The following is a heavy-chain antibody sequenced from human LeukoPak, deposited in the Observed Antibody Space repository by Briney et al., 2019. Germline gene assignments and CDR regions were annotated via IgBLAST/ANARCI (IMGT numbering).Heavy chain of an antibody. CDR1: GFTFSSYA. CDR2: ISDSGGAT. V-gene: IGHV3-23*01. D-gene: IGHD3-16*01. Sequence: GGSLRLSCAASGFTFSSYAMGWVRQAPEGGLQWVSAISDSGGATYSADSVQGRFTLSRDNSKNMLYLQMNALRAEDTTVYYGAKDPTVGEWPNWFDPWGQGSLVTVSS. CDR3: AKDPTVGEWPNWFDP. J-gene: IGHJ5*02.